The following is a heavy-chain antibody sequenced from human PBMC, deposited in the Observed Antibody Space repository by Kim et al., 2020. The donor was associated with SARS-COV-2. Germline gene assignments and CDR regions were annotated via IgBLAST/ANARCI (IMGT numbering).Heavy chain of an antibody. CDR1: GFTFSSYW. V-gene: IGHV3-74*01. Sequence: GGSLRLSCAASGFTFSSYWIHWVRQVPGKGLVWVSRINSDGTTTSYADSVRGRFSISRDNAKNTLYLQMHSLRAEDTAVYFCARQASKGFDFWGQGTMVTVSS. CDR2: INSDGTTT. CDR3: ARQASKGFDF. J-gene: IGHJ3*01.